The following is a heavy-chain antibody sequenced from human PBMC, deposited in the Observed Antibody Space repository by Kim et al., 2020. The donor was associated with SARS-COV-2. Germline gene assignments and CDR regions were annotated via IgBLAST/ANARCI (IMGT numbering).Heavy chain of an antibody. CDR2: IIPIFGTA. J-gene: IGHJ4*02. CDR1: GGTFSSYA. V-gene: IGHV1-69*13. D-gene: IGHD3-22*01. CDR3: LVSRDSSGYYYVHYFDY. Sequence: SVKVSCKASGGTFSSYAISWVRQAPGQGLEWMGGIIPIFGTANYAQKFQGRVTITADESTSTAYMELSSLRSEDTAVYYCLVSRDSSGYYYVHYFDYWGQGTLVTVSS.